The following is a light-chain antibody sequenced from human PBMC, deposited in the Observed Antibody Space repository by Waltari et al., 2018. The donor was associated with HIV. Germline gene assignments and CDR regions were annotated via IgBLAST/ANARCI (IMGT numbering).Light chain of an antibody. CDR3: QQYNTFSFT. Sequence: DIPMIQSPSHLSASVGDAVTINCRASHDIKSWLAWYQHKPRQAPKLLIYKASTLESGVSSRFSGAGSGTNFTFTIASLQVDDIATYYCQQYNTFSFTFGPGTTV. J-gene: IGKJ3*01. CDR2: KAS. V-gene: IGKV1-5*03. CDR1: HDIKSW.